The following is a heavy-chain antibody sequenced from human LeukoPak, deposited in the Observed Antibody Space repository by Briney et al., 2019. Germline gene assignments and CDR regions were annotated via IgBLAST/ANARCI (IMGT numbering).Heavy chain of an antibody. Sequence: GGSLRLSCTSFGFTFGDYAISWVRQAPGKGLEWVAFIRYDGSNKYYADSVKGRFTISRDNSKNTLYLQMNSLRAEDTDVYYCAKGEMATTNWGQGTLVTVSS. CDR2: IRYDGSNK. D-gene: IGHD5-24*01. J-gene: IGHJ4*02. CDR1: GFTFGDYA. CDR3: AKGEMATTN. V-gene: IGHV3-30*02.